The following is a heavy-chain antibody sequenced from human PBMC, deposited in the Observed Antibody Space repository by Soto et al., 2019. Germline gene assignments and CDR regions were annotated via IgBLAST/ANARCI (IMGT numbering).Heavy chain of an antibody. CDR3: ASRRRMYYDFWSGRAGHRSWFDP. J-gene: IGHJ5*02. V-gene: IGHV4-34*01. Sequence: SETLSLTCAVYGGSFSGYYWSWIRQPPGKGLEWIGEVNHSGSTNYNPSLKSRVTISVDTSKNQFSLKLSSVTAADAAVYYCASRRRMYYDFWSGRAGHRSWFDPWGQGTLVTVSS. CDR1: GGSFSGYY. D-gene: IGHD3-3*01. CDR2: VNHSGST.